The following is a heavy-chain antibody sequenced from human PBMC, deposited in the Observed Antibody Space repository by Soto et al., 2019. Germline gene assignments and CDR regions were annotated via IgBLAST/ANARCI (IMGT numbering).Heavy chain of an antibody. Sequence: QVQLQESGPGLVKPSGTLSLTCAVSGGSISSSNWWSWVRQPPGKGLEWIGEIYHSGSTNYNPSLKSRVTISVDKSKNQFSLELSSVTAADTAVYYCARGPAYYYDSSGYYLEYFQHWGQGTLVTVSS. CDR3: ARGPAYYYDSSGYYLEYFQH. D-gene: IGHD3-22*01. J-gene: IGHJ1*01. CDR2: IYHSGST. V-gene: IGHV4-4*02. CDR1: GGSISSSNW.